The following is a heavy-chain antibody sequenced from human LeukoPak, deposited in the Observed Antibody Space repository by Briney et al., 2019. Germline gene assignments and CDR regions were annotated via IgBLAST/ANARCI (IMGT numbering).Heavy chain of an antibody. D-gene: IGHD6-6*01. CDR2: INPNSGGT. CDR3: ARDHLSARYYYYYMDV. J-gene: IGHJ6*03. CDR1: GYTFTGYY. Sequence: ASVKVSCKASGYTFTGYYMHWVRQAPGQGLEWMGWINPNSGGTNYAQKFQGRVTMTRDTSISTVYMELSSLRSEDTAVYYCARDHLSARYYYYYMDVWGKGTTVTVSS. V-gene: IGHV1-2*02.